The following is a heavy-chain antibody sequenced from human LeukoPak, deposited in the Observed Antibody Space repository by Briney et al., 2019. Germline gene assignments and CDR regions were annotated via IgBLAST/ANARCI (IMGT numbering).Heavy chain of an antibody. Sequence: QPGGSLRLSCAASGFTFSSYWMHWVRQAPGKGPVWVSRINSDGTGTMYADSVKGRFTISRDNAKNTLYLQMNSLRAEDTAVYYCAKHPAFDIWGRGTMVTVSS. J-gene: IGHJ3*02. V-gene: IGHV3-74*03. CDR3: AKHPAFDI. CDR1: GFTFSSYW. CDR2: INSDGTGT.